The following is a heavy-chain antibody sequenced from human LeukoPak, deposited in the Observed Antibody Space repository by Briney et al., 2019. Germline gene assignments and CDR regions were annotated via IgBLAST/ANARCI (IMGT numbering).Heavy chain of an antibody. CDR1: RFTFNTYW. D-gene: IGHD6-25*01. Sequence: PGGSLRLSCAASRFTFNTYWMHWVRQAPGKGLVWVSRIDSDGYSTAYADSVKGRFTISRDNAKNTLYLQMNSLRAEDTAVYYCAKDSSAGDNYYYYYMDVWGKGTTVTVSS. J-gene: IGHJ6*03. V-gene: IGHV3-74*01. CDR3: AKDSSAGDNYYYYYMDV. CDR2: IDSDGYST.